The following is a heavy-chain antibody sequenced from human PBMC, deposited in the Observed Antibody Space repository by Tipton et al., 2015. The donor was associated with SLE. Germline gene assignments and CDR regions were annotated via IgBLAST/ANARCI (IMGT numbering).Heavy chain of an antibody. CDR1: GYSISSGYY. CDR2: IYHSGTT. J-gene: IGHJ4*02. V-gene: IGHV4-38-2*02. CDR3: AREGIYGDSARSYFDY. D-gene: IGHD4-17*01. Sequence: TLSLTCAVSGYSISSGYYWGWIRQPPGKGLEWIGSIYHSGTTNFNPSLKTRVTMSVDTSKNQFSLKLSSVTAADTAVYYCAREGIYGDSARSYFDYWGQGTLVTVSS.